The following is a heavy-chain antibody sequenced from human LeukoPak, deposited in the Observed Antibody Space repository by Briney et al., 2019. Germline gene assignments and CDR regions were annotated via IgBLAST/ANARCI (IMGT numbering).Heavy chain of an antibody. Sequence: PGGSLRLSCASSGFTFDDYAMHWVRQAPGKGLEWVSDISWNSGSIGYADSVKGRFTISRDNAKNSLYLEMNSLRAEDMALYYCAKGNSSSPEYYFDYWGQGTLATVSS. D-gene: IGHD6-6*01. CDR1: GFTFDDYA. V-gene: IGHV3-9*03. J-gene: IGHJ4*02. CDR2: ISWNSGSI. CDR3: AKGNSSSPEYYFDY.